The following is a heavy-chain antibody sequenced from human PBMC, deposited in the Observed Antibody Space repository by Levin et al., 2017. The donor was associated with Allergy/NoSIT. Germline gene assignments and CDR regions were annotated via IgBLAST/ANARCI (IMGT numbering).Heavy chain of an antibody. V-gene: IGHV3-13*01. J-gene: IGHJ4*02. CDR1: GFTFSSYD. Sequence: GGSLRLSCAASGFTFSSYDMHWVRQATGKGLEWVSAIGTAGDTYYPGSVKGRFTISRENAKNSLYLQMNSLRAGDTAVYYCARGVHGGYYFDYWGQGTLVTVSS. D-gene: IGHD3-10*01. CDR3: ARGVHGGYYFDY. CDR2: IGTAGDT.